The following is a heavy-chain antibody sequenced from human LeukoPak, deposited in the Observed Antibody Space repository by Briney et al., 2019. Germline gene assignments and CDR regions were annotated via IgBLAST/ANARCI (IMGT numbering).Heavy chain of an antibody. CDR1: GFTFTSYA. CDR2: IGGSGGST. Sequence: GGSLRLSCAASGFTFTSYAMSWVRQAPGKGLEWVSTIGGSGGSTYYADSVKGRFTISRDNAKNSLYLQMNSLRAEDTAVYYCAGGYYYDSSGYYVGNDFDYWGQGTLVTVSS. D-gene: IGHD3-22*01. J-gene: IGHJ4*02. V-gene: IGHV3-23*01. CDR3: AGGYYYDSSGYYVGNDFDY.